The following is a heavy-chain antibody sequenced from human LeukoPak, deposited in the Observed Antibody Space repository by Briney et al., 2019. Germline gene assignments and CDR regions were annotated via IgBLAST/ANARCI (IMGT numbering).Heavy chain of an antibody. CDR1: GFTFSDYY. J-gene: IGHJ4*02. CDR2: ISSSGSTR. D-gene: IGHD1-26*01. CDR3: ARDKYSGSYPLDY. V-gene: IGHV3-11*01. Sequence: GGSLRLSCAASGFTFSDYYMSWIRQAPGKGLEWVSYISSSGSTRYYADSVKGRFTISRDNTKNSLYLQMNSLRVEDTAVYYCARDKYSGSYPLDYWGQGTLVTVSS.